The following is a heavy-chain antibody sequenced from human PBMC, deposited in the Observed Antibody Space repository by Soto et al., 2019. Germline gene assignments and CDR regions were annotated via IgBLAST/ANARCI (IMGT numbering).Heavy chain of an antibody. Sequence: QLQLQESGPGLGKPSETLSLTFTVSGCSISSSSHHWGWIRQPPAKGREWIGSVHYSGRTYYNQSLKSRVTISVDTSKNQFSLRLISVTAADTAVYYCARLQPVITLDYCGQGNLVTVSS. CDR1: GCSISSSSHH. J-gene: IGHJ4*02. D-gene: IGHD6-13*01. CDR2: VHYSGRT. CDR3: ARLQPVITLDY. V-gene: IGHV4-39*01.